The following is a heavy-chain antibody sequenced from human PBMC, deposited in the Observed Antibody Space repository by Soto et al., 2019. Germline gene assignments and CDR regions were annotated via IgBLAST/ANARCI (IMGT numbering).Heavy chain of an antibody. Sequence: GGSLRLSCAASGFTFSSYGMHWVRQAPGKGLEWVAVIWYDGSNKYYADSVKGRFTISRDNSKNTLYLQMNSLRAEDTAVYYCARARGVTILYYYYYMDVWGKGTTVTVSS. J-gene: IGHJ6*03. V-gene: IGHV3-33*01. D-gene: IGHD4-17*01. CDR1: GFTFSSYG. CDR3: ARARGVTILYYYYYMDV. CDR2: IWYDGSNK.